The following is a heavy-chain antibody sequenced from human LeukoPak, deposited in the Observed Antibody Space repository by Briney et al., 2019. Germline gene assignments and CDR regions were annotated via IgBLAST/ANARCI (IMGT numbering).Heavy chain of an antibody. V-gene: IGHV4-59*01. Sequence: SETLSPTCTVSGGSISSYYWSWIRQPPGKGLEWIGYIYYSGSTNYNPSLKSRVTISVDTSKNQFSLKLSSVTAADTAVYYCARATVTLYYYYMDVWGKGTTVTVPS. CDR3: ARATVTLYYYYMDV. CDR1: GGSISSYY. CDR2: IYYSGST. D-gene: IGHD4-11*01. J-gene: IGHJ6*03.